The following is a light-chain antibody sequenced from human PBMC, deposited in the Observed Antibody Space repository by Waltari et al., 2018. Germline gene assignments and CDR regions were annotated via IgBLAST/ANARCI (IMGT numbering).Light chain of an antibody. CDR1: QRVSSY. CDR3: QQSYSLFT. Sequence: DIQMTQFPSSLSASAGDRVSISCRASQRVSSYLNWYQQKPGKAPKLLIYATSSLQSGVPSRFSGSGSGTDFTLTISSLQPEDFATYYCQQSYSLFTFGPGTKVDMK. CDR2: ATS. V-gene: IGKV1-39*01. J-gene: IGKJ3*01.